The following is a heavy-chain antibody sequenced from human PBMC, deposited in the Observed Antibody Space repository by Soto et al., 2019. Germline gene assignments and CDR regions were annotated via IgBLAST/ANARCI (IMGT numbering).Heavy chain of an antibody. Sequence: QVQLVQSGAEVKEPGASVRVSCKASGYTFINYDISWVRQATGQGLEWMGWMNAGSGKTGNANKFQGRVTMTRAASTSTAHLELSSLTSEETAVYYCARMASFGTLNWFDPWGQGTLVTVSS. CDR3: ARMASFGTLNWFDP. V-gene: IGHV1-8*02. J-gene: IGHJ5*02. CDR2: MNAGSGKT. D-gene: IGHD3-16*01. CDR1: GYTFINYD.